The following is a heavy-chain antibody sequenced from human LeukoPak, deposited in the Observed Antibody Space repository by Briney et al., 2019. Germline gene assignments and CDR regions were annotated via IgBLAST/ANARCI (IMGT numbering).Heavy chain of an antibody. CDR1: GGSISSYY. CDR2: IYYSGST. J-gene: IGHJ6*03. CDR3: ARAGTTGTVYYYYMDV. D-gene: IGHD1-1*01. V-gene: IGHV4-59*01. Sequence: SETLSLTCTVSGGSISSYYWSWIWQPPGKGLEWIGYIYYSGSTNYNPSLKSRVTISVDTSKNQFSLKLSSVTAADTAVYYCARAGTTGTVYYYYMDVWGKGTTVTVSS.